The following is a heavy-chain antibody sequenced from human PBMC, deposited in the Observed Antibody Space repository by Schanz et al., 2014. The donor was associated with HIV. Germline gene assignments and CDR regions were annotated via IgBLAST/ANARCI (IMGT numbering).Heavy chain of an antibody. J-gene: IGHJ5*02. CDR1: GYTFTNYD. CDR3: ARASYSGTYYTWFDP. V-gene: IGHV1-8*01. CDR2: MNPNSGNT. Sequence: QVQLVQSGAEVKKPGSSVKVSCKASGYTFTNYDINWVRQATGQGLEWMGWMNPNSGNTGYAQKFQGRVTMTRKTSISTAYMELSSLRSEDSAIYYCARASYSGTYYTWFDPWGQGTLVTVSS. D-gene: IGHD1-26*01.